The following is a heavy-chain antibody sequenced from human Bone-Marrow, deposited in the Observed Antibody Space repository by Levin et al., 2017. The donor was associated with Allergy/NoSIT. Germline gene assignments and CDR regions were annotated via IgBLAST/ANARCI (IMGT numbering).Heavy chain of an antibody. D-gene: IGHD3-10*01. CDR3: ATLPPPLGDGSGMP. CDR2: ISSSSSYI. Sequence: ETLSLTCAASGFTFSSYSMNWVRQAPGKGLEWVSSISSSSSYIYYADSVKGRFTISRDNAKNSLYLQMNSLRAEDTAVYYCATLPPPLGDGSGMPWGQGTLVTVSS. J-gene: IGHJ5*02. CDR1: GFTFSSYS. V-gene: IGHV3-21*01.